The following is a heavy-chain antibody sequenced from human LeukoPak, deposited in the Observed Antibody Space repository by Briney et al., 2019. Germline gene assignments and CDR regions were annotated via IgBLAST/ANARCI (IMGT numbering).Heavy chain of an antibody. V-gene: IGHV4-4*07. CDR2: IYTSGST. Sequence: SETLSLTCTVSGGSISSYYWSWIRQPAGKGLEWIGRIYTSGSTNYNPSLKSRVTMSVDTSKNQFSLKLSSVTAADTAVYYCARGGRGTIFGVVRAFDIWGQGTMVTVSS. J-gene: IGHJ3*02. D-gene: IGHD3-3*01. CDR1: GGSISSYY. CDR3: ARGGRGTIFGVVRAFDI.